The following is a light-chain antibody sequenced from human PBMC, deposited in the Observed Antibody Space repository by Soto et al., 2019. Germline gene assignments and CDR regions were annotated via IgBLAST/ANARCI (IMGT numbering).Light chain of an antibody. CDR1: QGIAKD. V-gene: IGKV1-6*01. CDR3: LQNYYSFRT. J-gene: IGKJ1*01. Sequence: AIQLTQSPSSLSASVGDRVTITCRASQGIAKDLGWYQQKPGKAPRLLIFGASFLQSGVPSRFSGSGSGTDFTLTLNGLQPEDFATYYCLQNYYSFRTFGQGTKVEIK. CDR2: GAS.